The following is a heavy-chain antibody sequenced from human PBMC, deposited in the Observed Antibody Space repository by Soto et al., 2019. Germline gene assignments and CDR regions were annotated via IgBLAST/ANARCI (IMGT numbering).Heavy chain of an antibody. Sequence: PSETLSLTCTVSGGSITTFYWSWIRQPPGKGLEWIGYIFYSGSTNYNPSLKSRVTMPVDASKNQYSLKLNSVTAADTAVYYCARTTIFGWFDPWGQGTLVTVSS. V-gene: IGHV4-59*01. CDR1: GGSITTFY. CDR3: ARTTIFGWFDP. J-gene: IGHJ5*02. CDR2: IFYSGST. D-gene: IGHD3-3*01.